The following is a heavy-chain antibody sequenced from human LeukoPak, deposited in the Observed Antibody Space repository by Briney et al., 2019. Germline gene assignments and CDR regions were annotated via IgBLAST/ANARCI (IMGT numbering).Heavy chain of an antibody. CDR3: ARYCRGPDAFDI. CDR2: INPNSGGT. J-gene: IGHJ3*02. V-gene: IGHV1-2*02. CDR1: GYTFTSYD. D-gene: IGHD2-15*01. Sequence: ASVKVSCKASGYTFTSYDINWVRQAPGQGLEWMGWINPNSGGTNYAQKFQGRVTMTRDTSTSTVYMELSSLRSEDTAVYYCARYCRGPDAFDIWGQGTMVTVSS.